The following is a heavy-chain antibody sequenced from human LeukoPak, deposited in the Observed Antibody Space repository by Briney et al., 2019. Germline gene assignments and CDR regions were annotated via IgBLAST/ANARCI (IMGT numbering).Heavy chain of an antibody. CDR2: ISSSSSSYI. V-gene: IGHV3-21*01. D-gene: IGHD6-13*01. Sequence: GGSLRLSCAASGFTFSSYSMNWVRQAPGKGLEWVSSISSSSSSYIYYADSVKGRFTISRDNAKNSLYLQMNSLRAEDTAVYYCARDPPGNYYYYMDVWGKGTTVTVSS. CDR1: GFTFSSYS. CDR3: ARDPPGNYYYYMDV. J-gene: IGHJ6*03.